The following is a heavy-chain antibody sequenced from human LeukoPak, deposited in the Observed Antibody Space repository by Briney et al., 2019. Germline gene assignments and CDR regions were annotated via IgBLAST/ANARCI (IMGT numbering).Heavy chain of an antibody. V-gene: IGHV4-34*01. J-gene: IGHJ5*02. Sequence: SETLSLSCAVYGGSFSGYYWSWIRRPPGKGLEWIGEINHSGSNNSNPSPKSRVTISVDTSKNQFSLKLSSVTAADTAVYYCARGRYSSGWFKEKTWFDPWGQGTLVTVSS. D-gene: IGHD6-19*01. CDR3: ARGRYSSGWFKEKTWFDP. CDR2: INHSGSN. CDR1: GGSFSGYY.